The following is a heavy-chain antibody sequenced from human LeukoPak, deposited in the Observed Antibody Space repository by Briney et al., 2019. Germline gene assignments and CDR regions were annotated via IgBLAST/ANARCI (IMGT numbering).Heavy chain of an antibody. J-gene: IGHJ3*01. CDR2: IESDGSTT. D-gene: IGHD5-18*01. V-gene: IGHV3-74*01. CDR1: GFTFSSYW. CDR3: ARGKGREYSFGSFS. Sequence: GGSLRLSCAASGFTFSSYWMHWVRQAPGKGLMLVSRIESDGSTTNYADSVKGRFTISRDNAKNTLYLQMNSLRAEDTAVYYCARGKGREYSFGSFSWGQGTMVTVSS.